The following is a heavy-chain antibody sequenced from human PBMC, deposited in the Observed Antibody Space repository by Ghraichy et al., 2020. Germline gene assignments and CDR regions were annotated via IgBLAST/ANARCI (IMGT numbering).Heavy chain of an antibody. CDR1: GGSVSRGSYY. V-gene: IGHV4-61*01. D-gene: IGHD3-10*01. CDR3: ARGRGGYFDY. Sequence: SETLSLTCTVSGGSVSRGSYYWSWIRQPPGKGLEWIGYIYYSGSTNYNPSLKSRVTISVDTSKNQFSLKLSSVTAADTAVYYCARGRGGYFDYWGQGTLVTVSS. CDR2: IYYSGST. J-gene: IGHJ4*02.